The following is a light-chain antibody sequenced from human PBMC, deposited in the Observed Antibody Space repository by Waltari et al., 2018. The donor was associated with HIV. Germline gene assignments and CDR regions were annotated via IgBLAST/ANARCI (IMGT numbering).Light chain of an antibody. Sequence: DIQMTQSPSSLSASVGDRVIITCQASQGISNYLNWYQQKPGKAPKLLIYRASSWERGVPSRFRGRGSGTDFTFTISSLQHEDIATYYGQQSDNLPLTFGGGTRVEIK. CDR3: QQSDNLPLT. CDR1: QGISNY. J-gene: IGKJ4*01. V-gene: IGKV1-33*01. CDR2: RAS.